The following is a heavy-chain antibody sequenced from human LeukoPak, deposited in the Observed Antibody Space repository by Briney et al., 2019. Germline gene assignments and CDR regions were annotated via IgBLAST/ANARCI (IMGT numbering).Heavy chain of an antibody. D-gene: IGHD2-15*01. Sequence: GGPLRLSCAASGFTVSSNYMRWVRQAPGKGLEWVSVIYSGGNTYYADSVKGRFTISRDNSKNTLYLQMGSLRAEDMAVYYCARGCSGGSCYVYWGQGTLVTVSS. J-gene: IGHJ4*02. CDR2: IYSGGNT. V-gene: IGHV3-66*01. CDR3: ARGCSGGSCYVY. CDR1: GFTVSSNY.